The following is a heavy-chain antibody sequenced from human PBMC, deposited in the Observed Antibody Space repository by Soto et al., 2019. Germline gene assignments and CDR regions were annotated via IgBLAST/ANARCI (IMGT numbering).Heavy chain of an antibody. CDR3: SSLVRATSSFDY. J-gene: IGHJ4*02. D-gene: IGHD1-26*01. CDR1: GFTFSGSA. Sequence: GGSLRLSCAAYGFTFSGSAMHWVRQASGKGLEWVGRIRSKTNNYATAYAASVKGRFTISRDDSKNTVYLQMNSLKTEDTPVYDCSSLVRATSSFDYWGQGPQVTVSS. CDR2: IRSKTNNYAT. V-gene: IGHV3-73*01.